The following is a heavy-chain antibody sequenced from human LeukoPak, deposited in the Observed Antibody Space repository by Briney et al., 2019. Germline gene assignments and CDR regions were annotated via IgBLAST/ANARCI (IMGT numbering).Heavy chain of an antibody. CDR3: VRSQYWRFDD. J-gene: IGHJ4*02. CDR2: TYYRSKWYN. V-gene: IGHV6-1*01. D-gene: IGHD2-8*02. CDR1: GDSFSSNSAA. Sequence: SQTLSLTCVISGDSFSSNSAAWNWIRQSPSRGLEWLGRTYYRSKWYNDYGASVKSRITVNPDTSKNQFSLQLNSVTPEDTAVYYCVRSQYWRFDDWGQGTLVTVSS.